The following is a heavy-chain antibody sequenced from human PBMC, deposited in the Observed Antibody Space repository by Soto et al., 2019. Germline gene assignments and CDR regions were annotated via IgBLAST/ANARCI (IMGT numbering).Heavy chain of an antibody. Sequence: QVQLVQSGAEVRKPGSSVKVSCKASGGTFTTYDISWVRQAPGQGLEWMGGIIPLFDATKYAQKFQGRLTISADKSTGTAYMELSSLRSEDTAMYYCARDPSSSCYNGTFYFDSWGQGTLVTVYS. D-gene: IGHD2-15*01. CDR3: ARDPSSSCYNGTFYFDS. J-gene: IGHJ4*02. CDR1: GGTFTTYD. CDR2: IIPLFDAT. V-gene: IGHV1-69*06.